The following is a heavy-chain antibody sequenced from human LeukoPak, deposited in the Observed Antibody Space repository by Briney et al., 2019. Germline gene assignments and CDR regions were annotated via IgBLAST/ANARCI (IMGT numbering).Heavy chain of an antibody. V-gene: IGHV4-34*01. J-gene: IGHJ4*02. Sequence: SETLSLTCAVYGGSFSGYYWNWIRQPPGKGLEWIGEINHSGSTNYNPSLKSRVTISVDTSKNQFSLKLSSVTAADTAVYYCARRLVPKPPPYYFDYWGKGTLVTVS. CDR3: ARRLVPKPPPYYFDY. CDR2: INHSGST. CDR1: GGSFSGYY. D-gene: IGHD2-8*02.